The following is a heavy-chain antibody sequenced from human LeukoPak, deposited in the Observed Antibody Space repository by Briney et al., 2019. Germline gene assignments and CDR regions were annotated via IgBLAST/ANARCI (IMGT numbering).Heavy chain of an antibody. Sequence: GGSLRLSCAASGFTFSSYWMNWARQAPGKGLEWVASINHNGNVNYYVDSVKGRFTISRDNAKNSLYLQMSNLRAEDTAVYYCARDDDYGMDVWGQGTTVTVSS. CDR2: INHNGNVN. J-gene: IGHJ6*02. CDR1: GFTFSSYW. CDR3: ARDDDYGMDV. V-gene: IGHV3-7*03.